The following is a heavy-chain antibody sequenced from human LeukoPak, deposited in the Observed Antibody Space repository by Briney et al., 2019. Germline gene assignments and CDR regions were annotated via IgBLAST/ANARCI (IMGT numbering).Heavy chain of an antibody. CDR2: ISSSGSTI. CDR1: GFTLSSYE. V-gene: IGHV3-48*03. D-gene: IGHD7-27*01. J-gene: IGHJ6*04. CDR3: ARDSRAVPGNPWGYYYGMDV. Sequence: GGSLRLSCAASGFTLSSYEMNWVRQAPAKGLEWVSYISSSGSTIYYADSVKGRFTISRDNAKNSLYLQMNSLRAEDTAVYYCARDSRAVPGNPWGYYYGMDVWGKGTTVTVSS.